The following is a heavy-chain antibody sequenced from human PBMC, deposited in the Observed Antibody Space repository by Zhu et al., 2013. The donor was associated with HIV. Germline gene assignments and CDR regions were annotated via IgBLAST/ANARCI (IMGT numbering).Heavy chain of an antibody. Sequence: QVQLVQSGAEVKKPGASVKVSCKASGYTFTSYDINWVRQATGQGLEWMGWMNPNSGNTGYAQKFQGRVTMTRNTSISTAYMELSSLRSEDTAVYYCASRPNYGDYAAFDIWGQGTMVTVSS. CDR1: GYTFTSYD. CDR2: MNPNSGNT. J-gene: IGHJ3*02. V-gene: IGHV1-8*01. D-gene: IGHD4-17*01. CDR3: ASRPNYGDYAAFDI.